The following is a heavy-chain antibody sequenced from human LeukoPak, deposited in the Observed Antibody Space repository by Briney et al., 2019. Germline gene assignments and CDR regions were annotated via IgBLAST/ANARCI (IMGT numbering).Heavy chain of an antibody. D-gene: IGHD2-21*02. CDR1: GFTFSSYS. CDR2: IGSGGTTI. Sequence: GGSLRLSCAASGFTFSSYSMNWVRQAPGKGLEWISYIGSGGTTIYYADSVKGRFTISRDNARNSLYLLMNSLRAEDTAVYYCAREVTSSEYNWFDPWGQGTLVTVSS. J-gene: IGHJ5*02. V-gene: IGHV3-48*04. CDR3: AREVTSSEYNWFDP.